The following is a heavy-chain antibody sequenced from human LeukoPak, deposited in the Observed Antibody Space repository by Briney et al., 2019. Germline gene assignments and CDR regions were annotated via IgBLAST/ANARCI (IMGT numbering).Heavy chain of an antibody. J-gene: IGHJ3*02. V-gene: IGHV4-34*01. D-gene: IGHD3-16*02. CDR1: GGSFSGYY. Sequence: SETLSLTCAVYGGSFSGYYWSWIRQPPGKGLEWIGEIKHSGSTNYNPSLKSRVTISVDTSKNQFSLRLNSVTAADTAVYYCARDRYGFAFDIWGQGTMVTVSS. CDR3: ARDRYGFAFDI. CDR2: IKHSGST.